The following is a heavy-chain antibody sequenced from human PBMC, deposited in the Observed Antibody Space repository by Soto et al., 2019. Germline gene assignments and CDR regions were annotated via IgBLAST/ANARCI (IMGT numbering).Heavy chain of an antibody. CDR3: ATAYSGYEPNFDY. Sequence: GGSLRLSCAASGFTFSSYAMHWVRQAPGKGLEYVSAISSNGGSTYYANSVKGRFTISRDNSKNTLYLQMGSLRAEDMAVYYCATAYSGYEPNFDYWGQGTLVTVSS. V-gene: IGHV3-64*01. D-gene: IGHD5-12*01. J-gene: IGHJ4*02. CDR2: ISSNGGST. CDR1: GFTFSSYA.